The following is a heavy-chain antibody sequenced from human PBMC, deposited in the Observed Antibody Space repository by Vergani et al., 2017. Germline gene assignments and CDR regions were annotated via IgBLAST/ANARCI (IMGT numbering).Heavy chain of an antibody. V-gene: IGHV4-59*11. CDR2: INYSGST. CDR1: GGSISSHY. J-gene: IGHJ5*02. Sequence: QVQLQESGPGLVKPSETLSLTCIVSGGSISSHYWSWIRQPPGKGLEWIGYINYSGSTNYNPSLKSRVTISEDTSKNQVFLKLSSVTAADTAVYYCARASVGRGGIAPWGQGTLVTVSS. D-gene: IGHD3-16*01. CDR3: ARASVGRGGIAP.